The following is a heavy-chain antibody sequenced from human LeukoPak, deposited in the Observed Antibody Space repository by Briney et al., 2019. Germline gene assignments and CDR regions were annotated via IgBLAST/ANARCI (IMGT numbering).Heavy chain of an antibody. V-gene: IGHV1-8*01. D-gene: IGHD2-2*01. J-gene: IGHJ4*02. Sequence: ASVKVSCKASGYTFTSYDINWVRQATGQGLEWMGWMNPNSGNTGYAQKFQGRVTMTRNTPISTAYMELRSLRSDDTAVYYCARVVPAASEADYWGQGTLVTVSS. CDR2: MNPNSGNT. CDR3: ARVVPAASEADY. CDR1: GYTFTSYD.